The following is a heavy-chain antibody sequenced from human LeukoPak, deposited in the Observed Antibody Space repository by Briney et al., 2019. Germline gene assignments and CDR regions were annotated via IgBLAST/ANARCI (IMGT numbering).Heavy chain of an antibody. Sequence: GGSLRLSCAASGFTFSSYAMSWVRQAPGKGLEWVSVISSSGGSTYYADSVKGRFTISRDNSKNTLYLQMNSLRAEDTAVYYCAKEQNTYSSSPPDYWDQGTLVTVSS. CDR2: ISSSGGST. J-gene: IGHJ4*02. V-gene: IGHV3-23*01. CDR1: GFTFSSYA. CDR3: AKEQNTYSSSPPDY. D-gene: IGHD6-13*01.